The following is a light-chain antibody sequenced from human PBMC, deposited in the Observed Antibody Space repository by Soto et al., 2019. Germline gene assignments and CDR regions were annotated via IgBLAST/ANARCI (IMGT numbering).Light chain of an antibody. J-gene: IGKJ4*01. CDR3: QQSYSTLT. Sequence: DIEMTQSPSSLSASVGDRVTIGCRASQKIISYLNWYRQKPGKAPKLLIYAASSLQSGVPSRFSGIGSGTDFTLTISSLQPEDFAPYYCQQSYSTLTFGGGTKVDIK. V-gene: IGKV1-39*01. CDR1: QKIISY. CDR2: AAS.